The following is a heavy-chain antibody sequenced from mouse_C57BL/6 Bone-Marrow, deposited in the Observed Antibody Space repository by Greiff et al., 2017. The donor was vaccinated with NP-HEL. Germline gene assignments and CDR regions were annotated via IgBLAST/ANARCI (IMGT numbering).Heavy chain of an antibody. D-gene: IGHD1-1*02. CDR3: ARWCWYYFDY. J-gene: IGHJ2*01. V-gene: IGHV1-64*01. CDR2: IHPNSGST. CDR1: GYTFTSYW. Sequence: QVQLQQPGAELVKPGASVKLSCKASGYTFTSYWMHWVKQRPGQGLEWMGMIHPNSGSTNYNEKFKSKATLTVDKSSSTAYMQLSSLTSEDSAVYDCARWCWYYFDYWGQGTTLTVSA.